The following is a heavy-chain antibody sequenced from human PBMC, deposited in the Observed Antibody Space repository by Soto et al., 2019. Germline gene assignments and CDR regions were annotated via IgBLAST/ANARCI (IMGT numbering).Heavy chain of an antibody. CDR2: IYYSGST. CDR3: ARHLPNCSGGSCYPFSYYYYYMDV. Sequence: SETLSLTCTVSGGSISSSSYYWGWIRQPPGKGLEWIGIIYYSGSTYYNPSLKSRVTISVDTSKNQFSLKLSSVTAADTAVYYCARHLPNCSGGSCYPFSYYYYYMDVWGKGTTVTVSS. J-gene: IGHJ6*03. CDR1: GGSISSSSYY. V-gene: IGHV4-39*01. D-gene: IGHD2-15*01.